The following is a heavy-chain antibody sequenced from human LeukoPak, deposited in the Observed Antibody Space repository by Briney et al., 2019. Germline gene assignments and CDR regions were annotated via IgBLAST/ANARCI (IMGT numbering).Heavy chain of an antibody. V-gene: IGHV3-23*01. Sequence: GGSLRLSCAASGFIFRNYAMSWVRQAPGKGLEWVSAISDSGGNTYYADSVKGRFTISRDSSENTLYLQMNRLRVEDTAIYYCAKTSGGNYWGQGTLVTVSS. CDR1: GFIFRNYA. CDR3: AKTSGGNY. CDR2: ISDSGGNT. D-gene: IGHD2-15*01. J-gene: IGHJ4*02.